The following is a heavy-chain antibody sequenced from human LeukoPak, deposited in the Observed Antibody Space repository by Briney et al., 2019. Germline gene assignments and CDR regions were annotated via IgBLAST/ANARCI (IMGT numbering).Heavy chain of an antibody. Sequence: ASVKVSCKASGYTFTGYYMHWVRQAPGQGLEWMGWINPNSGGKNYAQKFQGWVNMTRDTSISTAYMELSRLRSDDTAVYYCARGPPQFSGYDDAFDIWGQGTMVTVSS. CDR1: GYTFTGYY. J-gene: IGHJ3*02. CDR2: INPNSGGK. V-gene: IGHV1-2*04. CDR3: ARGPPQFSGYDDAFDI. D-gene: IGHD5-12*01.